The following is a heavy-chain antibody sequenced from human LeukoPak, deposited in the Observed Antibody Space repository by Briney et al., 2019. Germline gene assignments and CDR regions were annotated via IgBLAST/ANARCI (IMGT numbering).Heavy chain of an antibody. CDR1: GFTFSSYW. Sequence: GRSLRLSCAASGFTFSSYWMSWVRQAPGKGLEWVANIKQDGSEKYYVDSVKGRFTISRDNAKNSLYLQMNSLRAEDTAVYYCARDSGYSSGWYDYWGQGTLVTVSS. CDR2: IKQDGSEK. V-gene: IGHV3-7*01. J-gene: IGHJ4*02. CDR3: ARDSGYSSGWYDY. D-gene: IGHD6-19*01.